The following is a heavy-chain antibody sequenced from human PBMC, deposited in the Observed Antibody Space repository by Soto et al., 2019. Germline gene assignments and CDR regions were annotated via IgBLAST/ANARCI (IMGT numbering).Heavy chain of an antibody. CDR1: GFTFSRYI. D-gene: IGHD2-2*01. V-gene: IGHV3-21*01. J-gene: IGHJ4*02. Sequence: GGSLRLSCAASGFTFSRYIMNWVRQAPGKGLEWVSSISSNSDYIYYADSVKGRFTISRDNAKNSVSLQMNSLRAEDTAIYYCATGCRATVTPYWGRGTLVTVSS. CDR3: ATGCRATVTPY. CDR2: ISSNSDYI.